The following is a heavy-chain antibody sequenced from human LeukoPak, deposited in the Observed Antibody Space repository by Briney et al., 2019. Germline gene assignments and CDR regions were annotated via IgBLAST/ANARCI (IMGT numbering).Heavy chain of an antibody. Sequence: ETLSLTCAVYGGSFSGYYWSWIRQPPGKGLEWVSLIYSGGSTYYADSVKGRFTISRDNSKNTLYLQMNSLRAEDTAVYYCARRISSGSYSTRVGFDYWGQGTLVTVSS. CDR3: ARRISSGSYSTRVGFDY. J-gene: IGHJ4*02. D-gene: IGHD1-26*01. CDR1: GGSFSGYY. V-gene: IGHV3-53*01. CDR2: IYSGGST.